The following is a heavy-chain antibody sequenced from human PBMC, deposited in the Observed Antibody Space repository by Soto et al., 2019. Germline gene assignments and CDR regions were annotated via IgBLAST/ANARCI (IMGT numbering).Heavy chain of an antibody. Sequence: PGGSLRLSCAASGFTFSSYAMHWVRQAPGKGLEWVAVISYDGSNKYYADSVKGRFTISRDNSKNTLYLQMNSLRAEDTAVYYCARDRVRDSGSYFHYWGQGTLVTVSS. CDR3: ARDRVRDSGSYFHY. D-gene: IGHD1-26*01. V-gene: IGHV3-30-3*01. CDR2: ISYDGSNK. CDR1: GFTFSSYA. J-gene: IGHJ4*02.